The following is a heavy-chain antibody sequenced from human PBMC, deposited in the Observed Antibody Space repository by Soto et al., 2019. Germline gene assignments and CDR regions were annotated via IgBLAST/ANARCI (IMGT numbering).Heavy chain of an antibody. V-gene: IGHV3-15*07. D-gene: IGHD4-17*01. CDR2: IKSKTDGGTT. J-gene: IGHJ6*02. Sequence: EVQLVESGGGLVKPGGSLRLSCAASGFTFSNAWMNWVRQAPGKGLEWVGRIKSKTDGGTTDYAAPVKGRFTISRDDSKNTLYLQMNSLKTEDPAVYYCTTAYGDYFDYYYGMDVWGQGTTVTVSS. CDR1: GFTFSNAW. CDR3: TTAYGDYFDYYYGMDV.